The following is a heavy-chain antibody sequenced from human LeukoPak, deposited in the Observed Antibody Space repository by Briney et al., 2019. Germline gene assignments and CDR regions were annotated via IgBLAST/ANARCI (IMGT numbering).Heavy chain of an antibody. CDR1: GYTFTSYV. CDR2: INTNTGNP. D-gene: IGHD3-10*01. V-gene: IGHV7-4-1*02. Sequence: ASVKVSCKASGYTFTSYVMNWVRQAHGQGLEWMGWINTNTGNPTYAQGFTGRFVFSLDTSVSTAYLQISSLKAEDTAVYYCASGSQTFDYWGQGTLVTVSS. J-gene: IGHJ4*02. CDR3: ASGSQTFDY.